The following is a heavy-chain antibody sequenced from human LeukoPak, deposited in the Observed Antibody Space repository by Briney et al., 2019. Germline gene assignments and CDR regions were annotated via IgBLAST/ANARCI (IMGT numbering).Heavy chain of an antibody. CDR3: ARFSYNYGHMGFDY. V-gene: IGHV4-59*08. J-gene: IGHJ4*02. D-gene: IGHD5-18*01. Sequence: SETLSLTCTVSGGSISSYYWSWIRQPPGKGLEWIGYVFYSGRTDHNPSLKSRLTISVDTSKNQFSLKLSSVTAADTAVYYCARFSYNYGHMGFDYWGQGTLVTVSS. CDR1: GGSISSYY. CDR2: VFYSGRT.